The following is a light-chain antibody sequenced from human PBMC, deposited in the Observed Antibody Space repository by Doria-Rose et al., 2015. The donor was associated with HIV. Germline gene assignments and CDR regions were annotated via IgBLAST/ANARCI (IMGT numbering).Light chain of an antibody. CDR3: QQSFSTPRT. Sequence: DIRVTQSPSSLSASVGDGVTITCRASQNINRCFNWYQQKPGKVPQVLIYAASSLQSGVPSRFSGGGSGTDFTLTISSLQPEDFATYYCQQSFSTPRTFGQGTKVEIK. J-gene: IGKJ1*01. CDR2: AAS. CDR1: QNINRC. V-gene: IGKV1-39*01.